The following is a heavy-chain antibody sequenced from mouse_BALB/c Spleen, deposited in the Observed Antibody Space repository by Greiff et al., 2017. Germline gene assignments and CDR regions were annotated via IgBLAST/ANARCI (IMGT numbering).Heavy chain of an antibody. CDR2: ISNGGGST. Sequence: EVKLMESGGGLVQPGGSLKLSCAASGFTFSSYTMSWVRQTPEKRLEWVAYISNGGGSTYYPDTVKGRFTISRDNAKNTLYLQMSSLKSEDTAMYYCARQHYGSSFAYWGQGTLVTVSA. J-gene: IGHJ3*01. CDR1: GFTFSSYT. CDR3: ARQHYGSSFAY. D-gene: IGHD1-1*01. V-gene: IGHV5-12-2*01.